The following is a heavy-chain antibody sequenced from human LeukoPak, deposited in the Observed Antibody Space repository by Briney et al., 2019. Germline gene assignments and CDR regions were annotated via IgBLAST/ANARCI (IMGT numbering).Heavy chain of an antibody. CDR2: IIPIFGTA. CDR3: ARGDGYNPTPYDY. D-gene: IGHD5-24*01. J-gene: IGHJ4*02. CDR1: GGTFSSYA. Sequence: ASVKVSCKASGGTFSSYAISWVRQAPGQGLEWMGGIIPIFGTANYAQKFQGRVTITADESMSTAYMELSSLRSEDTAVYYCARGDGYNPTPYDYWGQGTLVTVSS. V-gene: IGHV1-69*13.